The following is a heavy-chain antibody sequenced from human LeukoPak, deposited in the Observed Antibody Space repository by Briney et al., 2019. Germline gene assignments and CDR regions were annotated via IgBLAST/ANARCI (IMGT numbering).Heavy chain of an antibody. Sequence: PGGSLRLSCAASGFTFTSYAMSWVRQAPGKGLEWVSAISGSGGSIYYADSVKGRFTISRDNSKNTLYLQMNSLRAEDAAIYYCAKTGNYYYGMDVWGQGTTVTVSS. J-gene: IGHJ6*02. D-gene: IGHD1-14*01. CDR1: GFTFTSYA. CDR3: AKTGNYYYGMDV. CDR2: ISGSGGSI. V-gene: IGHV3-23*01.